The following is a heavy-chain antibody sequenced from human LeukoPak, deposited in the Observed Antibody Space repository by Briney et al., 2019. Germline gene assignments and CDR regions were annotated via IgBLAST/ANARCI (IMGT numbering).Heavy chain of an antibody. J-gene: IGHJ3*02. V-gene: IGHV3-21*01. CDR3: ARVQSTGRVYCSGGSCTTPEAFDI. Sequence: GGSLRLSCAASGFTLSSYSMNWVRQAPGKGLEWVSSISSSSSYIYYADSVKGRFTISRDNAKNSLYLQMNSLRAEDTAVYYCARVQSTGRVYCSGGSCTTPEAFDIWGQGTMVTVSS. CDR1: GFTLSSYS. D-gene: IGHD2-15*01. CDR2: ISSSSSYI.